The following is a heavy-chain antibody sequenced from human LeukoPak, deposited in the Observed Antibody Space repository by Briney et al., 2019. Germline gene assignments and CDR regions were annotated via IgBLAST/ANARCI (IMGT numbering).Heavy chain of an antibody. Sequence: SETLSLTCAVSGDSISSTNWWSWVRQPPGKGLEWIEQIYHSGSTNYNPSLKSRVTISVDKSNNQFSLKLSSVTAADTAVYYCARVRSTLFQQFDYWGQGTLVTVSS. CDR2: IYHSGST. J-gene: IGHJ4*02. D-gene: IGHD1/OR15-1a*01. V-gene: IGHV4-4*02. CDR1: GDSISSTNW. CDR3: ARVRSTLFQQFDY.